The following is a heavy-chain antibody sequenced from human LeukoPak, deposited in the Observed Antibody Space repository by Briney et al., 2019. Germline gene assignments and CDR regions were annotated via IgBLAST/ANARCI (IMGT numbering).Heavy chain of an antibody. V-gene: IGHV4-59*13. CDR1: GGSISSYY. D-gene: IGHD2-15*01. J-gene: IGHJ6*02. Sequence: SETLSLTCTVSGGSISSYYWGWIRQPPGKGLEGMGYIYYSGSTNYNPSLKSRVTISVDTSKNQFSLKLSSVTAADTAVYYCAGGILTYYYYGMDVWGQGTTVNVSS. CDR2: IYYSGST. CDR3: AGGILTYYYYGMDV.